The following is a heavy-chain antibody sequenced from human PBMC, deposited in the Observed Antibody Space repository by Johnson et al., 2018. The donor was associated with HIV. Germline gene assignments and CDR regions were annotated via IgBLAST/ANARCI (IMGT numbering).Heavy chain of an antibody. CDR1: GFTVSSNY. CDR3: ARGRISVTEVDLRGGGFDI. CDR2: IYSGGST. V-gene: IGHV3-53*01. Sequence: VQLVESGGGLIQPGGSLRLSCAASGFTVSSNYMSWVRQAPGKGLEWVSVIYSGGSTYYADSVKGRFTISRDNSKNTLYLQMNSLREEDTAVYHCARGRISVTEVDLRGGGFDIWGQGTMVTVSS. J-gene: IGHJ3*02. D-gene: IGHD3-22*01.